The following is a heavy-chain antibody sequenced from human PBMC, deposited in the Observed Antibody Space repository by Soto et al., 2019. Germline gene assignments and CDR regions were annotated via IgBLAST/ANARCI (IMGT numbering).Heavy chain of an antibody. CDR1: GITFSSYA. V-gene: IGHV3-23*01. J-gene: IGHJ4*02. Sequence: GGSLRLSCAASGITFSSYAMSWVRQAPGKGLEWVSTISGSGGSTFYADSVKGRFTISRDNSKNTLYLQMNSLRAEDTAVYYCAARLTFDYWGQGTLVTVSS. CDR3: AARLTFDY. CDR2: ISGSGGST. D-gene: IGHD7-27*01.